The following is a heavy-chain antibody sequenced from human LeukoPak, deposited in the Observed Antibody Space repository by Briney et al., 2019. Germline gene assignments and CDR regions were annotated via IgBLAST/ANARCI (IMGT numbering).Heavy chain of an antibody. V-gene: IGHV5-51*01. D-gene: IGHD3-16*01. Sequence: GESLKISCKGSGYSFTSYWIAWVRQMPGKGLEWVGIIYPGDSHTRYSPSFQGQVTISVDKSISTVYLQWSNLKASDTAMYYCARSANQGGIWVWGQGTLVTVSS. J-gene: IGHJ4*02. CDR1: GYSFTSYW. CDR2: IYPGDSHT. CDR3: ARSANQGGIWV.